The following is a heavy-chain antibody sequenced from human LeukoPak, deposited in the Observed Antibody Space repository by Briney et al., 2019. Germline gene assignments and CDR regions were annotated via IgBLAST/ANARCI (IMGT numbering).Heavy chain of an antibody. V-gene: IGHV3-23*01. CDR2: ISGSGGST. D-gene: IGHD4-23*01. CDR3: AKEPTYGGNSFLDY. CDR1: GFTFSSYA. J-gene: IGHJ4*02. Sequence: GGSLRLSCAASGFTFSSYAMSWVRQAPGKGLEWVSAISGSGGSTYYADSVRGRFTISRDNSKNTLYLQMNSLRAEDTAVYYCAKEPTYGGNSFLDYWGQGTLVTVSS.